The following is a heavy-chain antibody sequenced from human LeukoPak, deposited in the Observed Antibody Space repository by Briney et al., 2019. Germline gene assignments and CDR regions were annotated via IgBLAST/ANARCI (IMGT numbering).Heavy chain of an antibody. D-gene: IGHD3-22*01. CDR2: ITWNSGSI. V-gene: IGHV3-9*01. CDR3: AKDRYYDSSGYFGY. Sequence: PGGSLRLSCAASGFTFDDYAMHWVRQAPGKGLEWVSGITWNSGSIGYADSVKGRFTISRDNAKNSLYLQMNSLRPEDTAFYYCAKDRYYDSSGYFGYWGQGTLVTVSS. J-gene: IGHJ4*02. CDR1: GFTFDDYA.